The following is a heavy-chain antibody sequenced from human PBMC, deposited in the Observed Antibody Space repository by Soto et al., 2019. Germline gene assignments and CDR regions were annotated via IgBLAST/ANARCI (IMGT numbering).Heavy chain of an antibody. CDR2: ISPIFGTT. CDR3: ARVVTVVKSFHYWYFDL. V-gene: IGHV1-69*12. D-gene: IGHD2-15*01. Sequence: QVQLVQSGAEVKKPGSSVKVSCKASGGTFSSYAISWVRHAPGQGLEWMGGISPIFGTTNYTQKFQASVTIPADEATSTAYMELSSLRSEDTAVYYCARVVTVVKSFHYWYFDLWGRGTLVTVSS. J-gene: IGHJ2*01. CDR1: GGTFSSYA.